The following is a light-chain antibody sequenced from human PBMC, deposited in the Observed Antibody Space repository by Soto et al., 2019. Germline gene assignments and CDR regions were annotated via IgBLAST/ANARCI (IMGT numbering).Light chain of an antibody. CDR2: EVS. V-gene: IGLV2-23*02. CDR3: CSYAGNKIHYV. CDR1: SSDVGNFNL. Sequence: PGQSITIACAGTSSDVGNFNLVSWYQHHPGKAPKLMIFEVSKRPSGVSNRYSGSKSGNTASLTISGLQAEDEADYYCCSYAGNKIHYVFGTGTKVTVL. J-gene: IGLJ1*01.